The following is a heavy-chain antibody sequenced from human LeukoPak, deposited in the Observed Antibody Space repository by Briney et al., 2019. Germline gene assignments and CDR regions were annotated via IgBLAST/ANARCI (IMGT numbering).Heavy chain of an antibody. V-gene: IGHV3-30*18. J-gene: IGHJ4*02. CDR1: GFTFGSFG. Sequence: PGGSLRLSCGASGFTFGSFGMHWVRQAPGRGLEWVAGISYDGSNKYYAESVKGRFTISRDNSKNTLYLQMDSLRADDTAVYYCTNGRGSGWYELDYWGQGTLVTVSS. CDR3: TNGRGSGWYELDY. CDR2: ISYDGSNK. D-gene: IGHD6-19*01.